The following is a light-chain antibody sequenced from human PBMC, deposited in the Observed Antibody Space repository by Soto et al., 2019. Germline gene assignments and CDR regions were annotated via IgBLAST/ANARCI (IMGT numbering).Light chain of an antibody. CDR2: GAS. CDR3: QQRSSWPLT. J-gene: IGKJ4*01. V-gene: IGKV3-15*01. CDR1: QSVGSN. Sequence: EIVLTQFPGTLSLSPGERATLSCRASQSVGSNLAWYQQKLGQAPRLLIYGASTRATDIPPRFSGSGSGTEFTLTISSLQSEDFAIYYCQQRSSWPLTFGGGTKVDIK.